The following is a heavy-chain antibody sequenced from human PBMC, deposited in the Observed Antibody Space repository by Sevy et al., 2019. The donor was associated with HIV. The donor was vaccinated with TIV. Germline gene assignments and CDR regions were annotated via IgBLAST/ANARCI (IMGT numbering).Heavy chain of an antibody. CDR1: GFIFNSYV. V-gene: IGHV3-23*01. CDR3: AGAGMGAKGFDY. J-gene: IGHJ4*02. CDR2: ISASGGST. D-gene: IGHD1-26*01. Sequence: GGSLRLSCAASGFIFNSYVMSWVRQAPGKGLEWVSGISASGGSTFYADSVKGRFTISRDNFKNALYLEMNSLRVEDTDVYYCAGAGMGAKGFDYWGQGTLVTVSS.